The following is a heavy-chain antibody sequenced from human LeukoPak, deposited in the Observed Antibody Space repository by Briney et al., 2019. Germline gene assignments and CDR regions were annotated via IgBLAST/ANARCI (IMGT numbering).Heavy chain of an antibody. CDR3: ARESPYDGAFDI. Sequence: SETLSLTCTVSGGSISSYYWSWIRQPPGKGLEWIGYIYYSGSTNYNPSLKSRVTISVDTSKNQFSLKLSSVTAADTAVYYCARESPYDGAFDIWGQGTVVTVSS. J-gene: IGHJ3*02. CDR2: IYYSGST. CDR1: GGSISSYY. V-gene: IGHV4-59*01. D-gene: IGHD5-12*01.